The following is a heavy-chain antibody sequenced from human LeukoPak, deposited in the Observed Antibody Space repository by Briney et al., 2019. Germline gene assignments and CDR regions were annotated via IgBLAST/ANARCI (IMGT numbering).Heavy chain of an antibody. D-gene: IGHD6-13*01. J-gene: IGHJ6*03. CDR2: IYTSGST. CDR1: GGSISSYY. CDR3: ASGYSSSWPYLAYMDV. V-gene: IGHV4-4*09. Sequence: PSEALSLTCTVSGGSISSYYWSWIRQPPGKGLEWIGYIYTSGSTNYNPSLKSRVTISVDTSKNQFSLKLSSVTAADTAVYYCASGYSSSWPYLAYMDVWGKGTTVTVSS.